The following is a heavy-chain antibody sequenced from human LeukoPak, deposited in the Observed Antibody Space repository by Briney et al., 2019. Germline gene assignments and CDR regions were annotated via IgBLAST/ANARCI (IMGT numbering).Heavy chain of an antibody. CDR1: GGSISSYY. D-gene: IGHD5-24*01. CDR3: ARAGMATIGYYYYYMDV. CDR2: IYYSGST. Sequence: SETLSLTCTVSGGSISSYYWSWIRQPPGKGLEWSGYIYYSGSTNYNPSLKSRVTISVDTSKNQFSLKLSSVTAADTAVYYCARAGMATIGYYYYYMDVWGKGTTVTVSS. J-gene: IGHJ6*03. V-gene: IGHV4-59*01.